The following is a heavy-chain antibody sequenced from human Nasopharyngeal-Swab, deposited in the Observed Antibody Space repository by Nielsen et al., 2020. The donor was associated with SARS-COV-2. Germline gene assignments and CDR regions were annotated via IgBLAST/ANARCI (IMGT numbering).Heavy chain of an antibody. CDR1: GYTFTSYA. CDR2: INTNTGNP. Sequence: ASVKVSCKASGYTFTSYAMNWVRQAPGQGLEWMGWINTNTGNPTYAQGLTGRFVFSLDTSVSTAYLQISSLKAEDTAVYYCARDSDYVWGSYRLGGYWGQGTLVTVSS. CDR3: ARDSDYVWGSYRLGGY. D-gene: IGHD3-16*02. V-gene: IGHV7-4-1*02. J-gene: IGHJ4*02.